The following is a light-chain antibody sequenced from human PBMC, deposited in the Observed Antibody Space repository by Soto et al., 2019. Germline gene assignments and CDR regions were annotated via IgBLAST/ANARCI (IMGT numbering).Light chain of an antibody. Sequence: QSALTQPPSASGSPGQSVTISCTGTSSDVGGYNYISWYQQHRGKAPKLMIYDVSKRPSGVPDRFSGSKSGNTASLTVSGLQAEDEADYYCSSYAGSNNFVVFGGGTKLTV. CDR1: SSDVGGYNY. J-gene: IGLJ2*01. CDR3: SSYAGSNNFVV. V-gene: IGLV2-8*01. CDR2: DVS.